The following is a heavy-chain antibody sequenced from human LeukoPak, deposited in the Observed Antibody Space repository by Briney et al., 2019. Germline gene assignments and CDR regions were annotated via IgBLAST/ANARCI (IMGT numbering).Heavy chain of an antibody. CDR1: GFSFSDYY. V-gene: IGHV3-11*06. Sequence: GGSLRLSCAASGFSFSDYYMTWIRQAPGKGLEWVSYISSSGTYTNYADSVKGRFTISRDNAKNSLCLQMNSLSAEDTAVYYCAKIAGTYSPDYWGQGTLVTVSS. J-gene: IGHJ4*02. D-gene: IGHD1-26*01. CDR3: AKIAGTYSPDY. CDR2: ISSSGTYT.